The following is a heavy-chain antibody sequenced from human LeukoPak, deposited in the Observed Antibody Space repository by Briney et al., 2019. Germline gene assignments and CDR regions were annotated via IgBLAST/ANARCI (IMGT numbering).Heavy chain of an antibody. D-gene: IGHD6-13*01. J-gene: IGHJ4*02. CDR1: GGTFSSYA. V-gene: IGHV1-69*05. CDR3: AREGGGIAAALGFDY. CDR2: IIPIFGTA. Sequence: ASVKVSCKASGGTFSSYAISWVRQAPGQGLEWMGGIIPIFGTANYAQKFQGRVTMTRDMSTSTVYMELSSLRSEDTAVYYCAREGGGIAAALGFDYWGQGTLVTVSS.